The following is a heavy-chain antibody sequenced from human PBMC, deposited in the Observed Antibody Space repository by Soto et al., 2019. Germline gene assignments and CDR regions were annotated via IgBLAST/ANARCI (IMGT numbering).Heavy chain of an antibody. CDR3: SRQASDFWSGKPQYYMDV. CDR1: GFTFSGSA. J-gene: IGHJ6*03. D-gene: IGHD3-3*01. V-gene: IGHV3-73*01. Sequence: EVQLVESVGGLVQPGGSLKLSCATSGFTFSGSAMHWVRQASGKGLVWVGSIRSKGNNYATAYGASLKGRFTISRDDSKNTADLQMNSLNTEDTAVYYCSRQASDFWSGKPQYYMDVWGKGTSVTVSS. CDR2: IRSKGNNYAT.